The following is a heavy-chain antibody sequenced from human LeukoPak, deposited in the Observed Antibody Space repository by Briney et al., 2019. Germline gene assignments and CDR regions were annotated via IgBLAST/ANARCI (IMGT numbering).Heavy chain of an antibody. Sequence: GGSLRLSCAASGFTFSHNGMHWVRQAPGKGLEWVALIRYDGSQEYCADSVKGRFTISRDNSKKMLYLQMSSLRVEDAAVYFCVKDAVQMAKDVFDVWGQGTMVTVSS. D-gene: IGHD5-24*01. CDR2: IRYDGSQE. V-gene: IGHV3-30*02. CDR3: VKDAVQMAKDVFDV. CDR1: GFTFSHNG. J-gene: IGHJ3*01.